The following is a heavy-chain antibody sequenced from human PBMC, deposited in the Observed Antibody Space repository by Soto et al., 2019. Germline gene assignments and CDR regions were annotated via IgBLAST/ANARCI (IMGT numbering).Heavy chain of an antibody. Sequence: RTLSLTCAISGDSVSSNSAAWNWIRQSPSRGLEWLGRTYYRSKWYNDYAVSVKSRITINPDTSKNQFSLQLNSVTPEDTAVYYCARDWYYGSGSYYHNWFDPWGQGTLVTVSS. CDR3: ARDWYYGSGSYYHNWFDP. CDR1: GDSVSSNSAA. D-gene: IGHD3-10*01. J-gene: IGHJ5*02. CDR2: TYYRSKWYN. V-gene: IGHV6-1*01.